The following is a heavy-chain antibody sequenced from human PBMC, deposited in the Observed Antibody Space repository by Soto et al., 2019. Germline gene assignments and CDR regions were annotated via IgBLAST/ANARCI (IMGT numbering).Heavy chain of an antibody. CDR3: ARAEPAGFGVMTASQYYGMDV. Sequence: VELVESGGGVVQPGRSLRLSCAASGFTFSGYALHWVRQTPGKGLEWMAVISYDGSNKYYAGSVEGRFTISRDNSKNTLFLQMNSLRTEDTAIYFCARAEPAGFGVMTASQYYGMDVWGQGTTVTVSS. CDR2: ISYDGSNK. D-gene: IGHD3-3*01. V-gene: IGHV3-30-3*01. CDR1: GFTFSGYA. J-gene: IGHJ6*02.